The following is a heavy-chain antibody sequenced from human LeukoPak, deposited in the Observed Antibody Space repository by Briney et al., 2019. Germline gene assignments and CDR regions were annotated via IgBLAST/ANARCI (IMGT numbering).Heavy chain of an antibody. D-gene: IGHD2-2*01. CDR3: ARQNRMVSAAVVVQGFAFDI. J-gene: IGHJ3*02. Sequence: SETLSLTCTVSGGSISSASFYWGWVRQPPGKGLEWIGSVYYIGTTSCNPSLKSRITISVDTSQNQFSLKLNSLTAADTAIYYCARQNRMVSAAVVVQGFAFDIWGQGTLVTVPS. CDR2: VYYIGTT. V-gene: IGHV4-39*01. CDR1: GGSISSASFY.